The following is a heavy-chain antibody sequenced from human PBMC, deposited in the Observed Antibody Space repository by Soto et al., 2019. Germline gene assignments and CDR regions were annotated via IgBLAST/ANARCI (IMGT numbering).Heavy chain of an antibody. CDR2: ISDDGNHK. D-gene: IGHD2-21*02. Sequence: QVHLVESGGGVVQPGRSLRLSCAASGFTFNNCGMHWVRQAPGKGLEWVAIISDDGNHKNYVDSVKGRFTISSDNSKNTLYLQMDSLRPEDTAVYCCAKGCNTPYCFFLVNWGQGTLVTVSS. CDR1: GFTFNNCG. CDR3: AKGCNTPYCFFLVN. V-gene: IGHV3-30*18. J-gene: IGHJ4*02.